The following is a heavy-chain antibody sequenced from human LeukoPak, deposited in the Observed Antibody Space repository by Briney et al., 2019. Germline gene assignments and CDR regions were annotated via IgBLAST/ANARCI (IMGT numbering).Heavy chain of an antibody. CDR2: ISYDGSNK. CDR1: GFTFSSYA. D-gene: IGHD2-2*01. V-gene: IGHV3-30*04. CDR3: ARVIVVGPAAGGGDY. Sequence: PGGSLRLSCAASGFTFSSYAMHWVRQAPGKGLEWVAVISYDGSNKYYADSVKGRFTISRDKSKNTLYLQVNSLRAEDTAVYYCARVIVVGPAAGGGDYWGQGTLVTVSS. J-gene: IGHJ4*02.